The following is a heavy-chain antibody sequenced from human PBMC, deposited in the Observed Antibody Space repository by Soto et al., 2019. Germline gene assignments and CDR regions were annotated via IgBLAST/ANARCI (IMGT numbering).Heavy chain of an antibody. CDR2: IYYSGST. Sequence: PSETLSLTCTVSGGSISSSSYYWGWIRQPPGKGLEWIGSIYYSGSTYYNPSLKSRVTISVDTSKNQFSLKLSSVTAADTAVYYCARLRGEYSSSWYNAFDIWGQGTMVTVSS. J-gene: IGHJ3*02. D-gene: IGHD6-13*01. CDR3: ARLRGEYSSSWYNAFDI. CDR1: GGSISSSSYY. V-gene: IGHV4-39*01.